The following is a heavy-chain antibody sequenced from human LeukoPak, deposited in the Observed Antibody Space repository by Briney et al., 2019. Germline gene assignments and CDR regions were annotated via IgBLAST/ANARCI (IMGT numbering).Heavy chain of an antibody. Sequence: GGSLRLSCAASGFTFSSYAMSGVRQAPGKGLEWGSAISGSGGSTHYADSVKGRFTISRDNSKNTLYLQMNSLRAEDTAVYYCAKAAAWDFDYWGQGTLVTVSS. D-gene: IGHD2-2*01. CDR1: GFTFSSYA. CDR3: AKAAAWDFDY. J-gene: IGHJ4*02. CDR2: ISGSGGST. V-gene: IGHV3-23*01.